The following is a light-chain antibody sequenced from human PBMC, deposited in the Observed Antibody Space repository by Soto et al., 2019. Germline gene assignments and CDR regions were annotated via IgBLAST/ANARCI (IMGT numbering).Light chain of an antibody. J-gene: IGLJ1*01. Sequence: QSALTQPASLSGSPGQSITISCTGTSSDVGGYNYVSWYQQHPGKAPKLMIYEVSNRPSGVSNRFSGSKSGNTASLTIAGLQAEDEADYYCNSYTSSSTLYVSGTGTKVTVL. V-gene: IGLV2-14*01. CDR1: SSDVGGYNY. CDR2: EVS. CDR3: NSYTSSSTLYV.